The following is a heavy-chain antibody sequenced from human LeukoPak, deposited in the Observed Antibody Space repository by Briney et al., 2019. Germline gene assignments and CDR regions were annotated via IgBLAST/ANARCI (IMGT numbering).Heavy chain of an antibody. CDR2: IYHSGST. Sequence: SQTLSLTCTVSGGSISSDDYYWSWIRQPPGKGLEWIGYIYHSGSTYYNPSLKSRVTISVDRSKNQFSLKLSSVTAADTAVYYCARGALYYDSSGYYYRDAFDIWGQGTMVTVSS. V-gene: IGHV4-30-2*01. D-gene: IGHD3-22*01. CDR3: ARGALYYDSSGYYYRDAFDI. J-gene: IGHJ3*02. CDR1: GGSISSDDYY.